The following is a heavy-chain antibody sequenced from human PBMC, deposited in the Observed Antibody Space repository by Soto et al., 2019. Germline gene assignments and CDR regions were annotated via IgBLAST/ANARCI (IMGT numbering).Heavy chain of an antibody. D-gene: IGHD6-13*01. J-gene: IGHJ6*02. CDR2: INPRGGIT. Sequence: ASVKVSWNASGYTFTSDYIHCVRQAPGQGLELMGIINPRGGITTYAQKFQGRLTMTGDTSTSTVYMELSSLTSEDAAMYHCASSPAYGSSWYGIPPDLSHGMDVWGQGTTVTVSS. V-gene: IGHV1-46*01. CDR3: ASSPAYGSSWYGIPPDLSHGMDV. CDR1: GYTFTSDY.